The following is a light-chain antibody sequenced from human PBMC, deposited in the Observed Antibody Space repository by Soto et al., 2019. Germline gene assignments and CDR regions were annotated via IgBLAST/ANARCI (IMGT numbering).Light chain of an antibody. CDR1: QSVTSY. CDR2: DAS. CDR3: QQYGNFPYT. V-gene: IGKV3-11*01. Sequence: ETVLTQSPATLSLSPGERATLSCRASQSVTSYLAWYQQKPGQAPRLLIYDASNRATGIPARFSGSGSGTDFTLTISSLEPEDFSVYYCQQYGNFPYTFGQGTKLEIK. J-gene: IGKJ2*01.